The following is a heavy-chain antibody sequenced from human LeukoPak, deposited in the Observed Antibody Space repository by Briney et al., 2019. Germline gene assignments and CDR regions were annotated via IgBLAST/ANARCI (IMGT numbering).Heavy chain of an antibody. CDR1: GFTFSSYG. CDR3: ARDWTGGGSYYPHYYYYYMDV. V-gene: IGHV3-30*02. J-gene: IGHJ6*03. Sequence: GGSLRLSCAASGFTFSSYGMHWVRQAPGKGLEWVAFIRYDGSNKYYADSVKGRFTISRDNSKNTLYLQMNSLRAEDTAVYYCARDWTGGGSYYPHYYYYYMDVWGKGTTVTVSS. D-gene: IGHD1-26*01. CDR2: IRYDGSNK.